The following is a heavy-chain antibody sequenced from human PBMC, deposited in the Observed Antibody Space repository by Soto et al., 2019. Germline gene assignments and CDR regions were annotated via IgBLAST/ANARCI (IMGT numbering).Heavy chain of an antibody. CDR1: GFTFSSYG. CDR2: ISYDGSNK. Sequence: GGSLRLSCAASGFTFSSYGMHWVRQAPGKGLEWVAVISYDGSNKYYADSVKGRFTISRDNSKNTLYLQMNSLRAEDTAVYYCAPLWLVYWGQGTLVTVSS. CDR3: APLWLVY. D-gene: IGHD5-18*01. J-gene: IGHJ4*02. V-gene: IGHV3-30*03.